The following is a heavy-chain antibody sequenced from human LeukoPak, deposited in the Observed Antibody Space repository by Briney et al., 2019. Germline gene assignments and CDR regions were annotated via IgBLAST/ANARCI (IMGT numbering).Heavy chain of an antibody. V-gene: IGHV3-7*03. CDR3: ACSRTFDY. CDR1: GFTFSSYW. D-gene: IGHD6-13*01. Sequence: GGCLRLSCAASGFTFSSYWMTWVSQAPGKGLEWVANIKQDGSEKYYVDSVKGRFTISRDNAKNSLYLQMNSLRAEDTAVYYCACSRTFDYWGQGTLVTVSS. CDR2: IKQDGSEK. J-gene: IGHJ4*02.